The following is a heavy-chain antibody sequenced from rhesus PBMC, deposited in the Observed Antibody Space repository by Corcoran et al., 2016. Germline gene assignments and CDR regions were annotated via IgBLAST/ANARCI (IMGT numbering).Heavy chain of an antibody. CDR3: ARIASSWSNFDY. V-gene: IGHV4-169*01. CDR2: IYGSCNST. D-gene: IGHD6-13*01. J-gene: IGHJ4*01. Sequence: QVQLQESGPGLVKPSETLSVTCAVSGGSIRSSYWSWIRQAPGKGLEWIGYIYGSCNSTNYNPSLKSRVTLSVDTAKNQLSLKLSSVTDADTAVYYCARIASSWSNFDYWGQGVLVTVSS. CDR1: GGSIRSSY.